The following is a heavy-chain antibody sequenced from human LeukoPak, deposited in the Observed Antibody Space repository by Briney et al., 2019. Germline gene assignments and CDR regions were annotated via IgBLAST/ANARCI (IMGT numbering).Heavy chain of an antibody. CDR2: IYYSGST. CDR1: GDSISGSY. J-gene: IGHJ4*02. CDR3: ARLVGAQAVDY. V-gene: IGHV4-59*01. D-gene: IGHD1-26*01. Sequence: SESLSLTCTVSGDSISGSYWSWIRQPPGKGLEWIGYIYYSGSTSYNPSLKSRVTISVDTSKNQFSLRLSSATAADTAVYYCARLVGAQAVDYWGQGTLVTVSS.